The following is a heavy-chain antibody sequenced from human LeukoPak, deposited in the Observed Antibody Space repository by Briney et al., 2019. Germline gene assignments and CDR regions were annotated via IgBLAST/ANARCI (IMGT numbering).Heavy chain of an antibody. J-gene: IGHJ5*02. CDR2: IYSIGNT. CDR1: GASISSYY. Sequence: SETLSLTCTVSGASISSYYWSWIRQSPGKGLEWIGYIYSIGNTIYNPSLKSRVTMSVDTSKNQFSLKLNSVTTADTAFYYCAKTGGCSRSTCYAGWFDPWGQGTLVTVSS. D-gene: IGHD2-2*01. V-gene: IGHV4-59*01. CDR3: AKTGGCSRSTCYAGWFDP.